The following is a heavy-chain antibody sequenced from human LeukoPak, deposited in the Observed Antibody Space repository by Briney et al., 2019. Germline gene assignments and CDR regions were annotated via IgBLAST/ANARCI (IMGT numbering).Heavy chain of an antibody. J-gene: IGHJ5*02. Sequence: GGSLRLSCAASGFTFSSYSMNWVRQAPGKGLEWVSSISSGSSYIYYADSVKGRFTISRDNAKNSLYLQMNSLRAEDTAVYYCARDRARDYDFWSGYYTPLEANWFDPWGQGTLVTVSS. CDR3: ARDRARDYDFWSGYYTPLEANWFDP. D-gene: IGHD3-3*01. CDR1: GFTFSSYS. CDR2: ISSGSSYI. V-gene: IGHV3-21*01.